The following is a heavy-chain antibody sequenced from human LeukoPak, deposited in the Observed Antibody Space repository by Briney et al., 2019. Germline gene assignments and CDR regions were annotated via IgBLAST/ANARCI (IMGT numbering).Heavy chain of an antibody. J-gene: IGHJ4*02. D-gene: IGHD3-10*01. Sequence: SETLSLTCTVPGGSISSYYWSWIRQPPGKGLEWIGYIYYSGSTNYNPSLKSRVTISVDTSKNQFSLKLSSVTAADTAVYYCARSERLRWMVRGVQFDYWGQGTLVTVSS. CDR1: GGSISSYY. CDR2: IYYSGST. CDR3: ARSERLRWMVRGVQFDY. V-gene: IGHV4-59*01.